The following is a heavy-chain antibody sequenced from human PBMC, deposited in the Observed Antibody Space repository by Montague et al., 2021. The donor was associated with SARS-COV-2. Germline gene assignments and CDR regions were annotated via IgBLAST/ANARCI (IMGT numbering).Heavy chain of an antibody. V-gene: IGHV6-1*01. J-gene: IGHJ6*02. CDR1: GDSVSSNSAA. CDR3: ARGADRYYFYGMDV. Sequence: AISGDSVSSNSAAWNWIRQSPSRGLEWLGRTYYRSKWYNEYAVXVNSRITINPDTSKNQFSLQVNSVTPEDTAVYYCARGADRYYFYGMDVWGQGTTVTVSS. D-gene: IGHD6-19*01. CDR2: TYYRSKWYN.